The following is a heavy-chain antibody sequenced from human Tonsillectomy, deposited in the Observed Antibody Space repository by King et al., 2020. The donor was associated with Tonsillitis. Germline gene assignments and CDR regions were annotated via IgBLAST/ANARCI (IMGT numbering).Heavy chain of an antibody. CDR1: GGSISSGGHY. J-gene: IGHJ4*02. V-gene: IGHV4-31*03. CDR3: ARGGISFGTPLN. D-gene: IGHD3-16*01. CDR2: IYYSGNT. Sequence: LQLQESGPGLVKPSQTLSLTCTVSGGSISSGGHYWSWIRQHPGKGLEWIGYIYYSGNTYYNPSLKSRVTISVDTSKNQFSLKLSSVTAADTAVYYCARGGISFGTPLNWGQGTLVTVSS.